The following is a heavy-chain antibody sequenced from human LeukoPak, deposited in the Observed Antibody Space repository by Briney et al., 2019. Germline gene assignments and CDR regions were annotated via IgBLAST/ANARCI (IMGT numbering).Heavy chain of an antibody. CDR1: SGSISSSSYY. CDR3: ARHRGSSWAPEYYFDY. Sequence: SETLSLTCTVSSGSISSSSYYWGWIRQPPGNGLEWIGSIYYSGSTYYNPSLKSRVTISVDTSKNQFSLKLSSVTAADTAVYYCARHRGSSWAPEYYFDYWGQGTLVTVSS. D-gene: IGHD6-13*01. CDR2: IYYSGST. J-gene: IGHJ4*02. V-gene: IGHV4-39*01.